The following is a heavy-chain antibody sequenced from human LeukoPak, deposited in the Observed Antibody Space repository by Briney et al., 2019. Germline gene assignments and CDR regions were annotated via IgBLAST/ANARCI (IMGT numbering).Heavy chain of an antibody. CDR3: ARVPGRPADVFDH. V-gene: IGHV4-34*01. J-gene: IGHJ4*02. CDR2: INHSGST. D-gene: IGHD2-2*01. Sequence: SETLSLTCAVYGGSLSGYSWRWIRQRPGKGLEWIGEINHSGSTKYNRSLKSRVTISADTSKNQFSLKLSAVTAADTAFYYCARVPGRPADVFDHWGQGTLVTVSS. CDR1: GGSLSGYS.